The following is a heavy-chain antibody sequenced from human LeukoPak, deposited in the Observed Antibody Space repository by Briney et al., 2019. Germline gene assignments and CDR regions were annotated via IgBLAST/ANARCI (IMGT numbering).Heavy chain of an antibody. CDR2: IYSSGST. D-gene: IGHD1-26*01. V-gene: IGHV4-4*07. CDR3: AREGGAGSYKDY. Sequence: SETLSFTCTVSGGSISSTYWSWIRQPAGKGLEWIGRIYSSGSTNYNPSLKSRVTMSVDTSKNRFSLKLSSVTAADTAVYYCAREGGAGSYKDYWGQGTLVTVSS. CDR1: GGSISSTY. J-gene: IGHJ4*02.